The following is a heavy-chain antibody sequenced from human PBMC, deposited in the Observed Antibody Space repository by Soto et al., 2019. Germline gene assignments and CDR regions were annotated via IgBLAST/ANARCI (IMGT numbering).Heavy chain of an antibody. CDR2: IYSGGST. Sequence: EVQLVESGGGLVQPGGSLRLSCAASGFTVSSNYMSWVRQAPGKGLEWVSVIYSGGSTYYADSVKGRFTISRDNSKSTLYLQRNSLRAEDTAVYYCARDRPYSSGWYHDYWGQGTLVTVSS. CDR3: ARDRPYSSGWYHDY. J-gene: IGHJ4*02. CDR1: GFTVSSNY. V-gene: IGHV3-66*01. D-gene: IGHD6-19*01.